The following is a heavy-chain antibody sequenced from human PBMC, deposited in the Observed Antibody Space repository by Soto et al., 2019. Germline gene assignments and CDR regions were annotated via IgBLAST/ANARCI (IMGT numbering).Heavy chain of an antibody. CDR1: GFTFSSYS. Sequence: PGGSLRLSCAASGFTFSSYSMNWVRQAPGKGLEWVSSISSSSSYIYYADSVKGRFTISRDNAKNSLYLQMNSLRAEDTAVYYCARSPRQQLPEGWFDPWGQGTLVTVSS. D-gene: IGHD6-13*01. V-gene: IGHV3-21*01. J-gene: IGHJ5*02. CDR2: ISSSSSYI. CDR3: ARSPRQQLPEGWFDP.